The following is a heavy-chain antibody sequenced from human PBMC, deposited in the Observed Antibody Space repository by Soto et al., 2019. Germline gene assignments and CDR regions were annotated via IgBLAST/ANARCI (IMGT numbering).Heavy chain of an antibody. J-gene: IGHJ6*02. Sequence: QVQLVQSGAEVKKPGSSVKVSCKASGGTFSSYAISWVRQAPGQGLEWMGGIIPIFGTANYAQKFQGRVTITADKSTSTAYMELSSMRSEDTAVYYCARDKYYYDSSGYYNPYLYYYYYGMDVWGQGTTVTVSS. D-gene: IGHD3-22*01. CDR2: IIPIFGTA. V-gene: IGHV1-69*06. CDR1: GGTFSSYA. CDR3: ARDKYYYDSSGYYNPYLYYYYYGMDV.